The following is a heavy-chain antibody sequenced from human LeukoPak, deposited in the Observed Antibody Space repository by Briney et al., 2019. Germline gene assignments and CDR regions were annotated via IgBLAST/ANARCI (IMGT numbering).Heavy chain of an antibody. CDR1: GFPFNAYW. V-gene: IGHV3-7*03. CDR3: ARSLPYGTTWYGRSDF. J-gene: IGHJ4*02. D-gene: IGHD6-13*01. CDR2: IRQDGDTK. Sequence: GGSLRLSCAASGFPFNAYWMTWVRQAPGKGLEWVANIRQDGDTKYYVDSVKGRFTISRDNAMNSLYLQMSSLRAEDTAIYYCARSLPYGTTWYGRSDFWGQGTLVTVSS.